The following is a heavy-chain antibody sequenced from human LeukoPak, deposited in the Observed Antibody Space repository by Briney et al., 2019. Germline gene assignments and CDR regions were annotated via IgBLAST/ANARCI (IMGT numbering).Heavy chain of an antibody. CDR1: GFTFSSYS. J-gene: IGHJ3*02. CDR3: ARGGRANGVYDAFDI. V-gene: IGHV3-48*04. D-gene: IGHD2-8*01. CDR2: ISSSGSTT. Sequence: GGSLRLSCAASGFTFSSYSMNWVRQAPGKGLEWVSYISSSGSTTFYADSVKGRFTISRDNAKNSLYLQMNTLRAEDTALYYCARGGRANGVYDAFDIWGQGTMVTVSS.